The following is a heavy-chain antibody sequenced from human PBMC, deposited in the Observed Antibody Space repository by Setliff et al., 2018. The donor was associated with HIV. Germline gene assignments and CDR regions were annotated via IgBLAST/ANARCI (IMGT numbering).Heavy chain of an antibody. D-gene: IGHD3-22*01. J-gene: IGHJ4*02. Sequence: GGSLRLSCVASGFTFSSYCMDWFRQAPGKGLEWVSSISYGSTYIYQSDLVRGRFTISRDDAKGALYLQMNSLRAEDTAMYYCVRSGIILGITPWYWGQGTLVTAPQ. CDR3: VRSGIILGITPWY. CDR1: GFTFSSYC. CDR2: ISYGSTYI. V-gene: IGHV3-21*01.